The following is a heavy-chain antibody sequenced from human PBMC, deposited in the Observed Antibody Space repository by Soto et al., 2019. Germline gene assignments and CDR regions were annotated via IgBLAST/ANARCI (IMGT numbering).Heavy chain of an antibody. CDR3: ARVLYDFWSGYPYYYYYGMDV. V-gene: IGHV1-2*02. Sequence: ASVKVSCKASGYTFTGYYMHWVRQAPGQGLEWMGWISPNSGGTNYAQKFQGRVTMTRDTSISTAYMELSRLRSDDTAVYYCARVLYDFWSGYPYYYYYGMDVWGQGTTVTVSS. J-gene: IGHJ6*02. CDR1: GYTFTGYY. CDR2: ISPNSGGT. D-gene: IGHD3-3*01.